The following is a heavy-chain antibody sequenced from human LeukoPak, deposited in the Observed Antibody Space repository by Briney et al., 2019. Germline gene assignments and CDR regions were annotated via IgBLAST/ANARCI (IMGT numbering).Heavy chain of an antibody. CDR1: GVSIFSYY. Sequence: SETLSLTCTVSGVSIFSYYWNWIRQPPGQGLEGIGYIHYSGTTNYNPSLKSRVSISIDTSKSQFSLKLTSATAADTAIYYCATGRSIRYFDYWGQGTLLSVSS. D-gene: IGHD3-9*01. CDR2: IHYSGTT. V-gene: IGHV4-59*08. J-gene: IGHJ4*02. CDR3: ATGRSIRYFDY.